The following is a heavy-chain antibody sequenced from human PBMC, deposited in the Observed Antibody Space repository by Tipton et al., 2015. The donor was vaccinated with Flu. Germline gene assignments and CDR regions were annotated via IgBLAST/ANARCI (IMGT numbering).Heavy chain of an antibody. CDR2: IYPSGTT. J-gene: IGHJ4*02. Sequence: LSLTCSVSSGSIRSTNYFCAWIRQPPGKRLELIGSIYPSGTTYYNPSLKSRVTISVDTSKSQFSLMLRSVTAADTAVYYCARLSYYDVDLKNFYFDYWGQGALVTVSS. CDR1: SGSIRSTNYF. D-gene: IGHD3-10*02. V-gene: IGHV4-39*01. CDR3: ARLSYYDVDLKNFYFDY.